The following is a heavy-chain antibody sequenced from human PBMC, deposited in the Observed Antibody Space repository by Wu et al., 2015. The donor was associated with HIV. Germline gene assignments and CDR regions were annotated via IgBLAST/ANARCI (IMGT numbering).Heavy chain of an antibody. D-gene: IGHD3-3*01. CDR2: INPSSGTT. J-gene: IGHJ5*02. V-gene: IGHV1-46*03. CDR3: ARARLNYDFWPFDP. Sequence: QVQLVQSGAEVKKPGASVKVSCKTSGYTFTNYYMHWVRQAPGQGLEWMGIINPSSGTTSYAQKFQGRVTMTRDTSTSTVYMELSSLRSEDTAVYYCARARLNYDFWPFDPWGQGTLVTVSS. CDR1: GYTFTNYY.